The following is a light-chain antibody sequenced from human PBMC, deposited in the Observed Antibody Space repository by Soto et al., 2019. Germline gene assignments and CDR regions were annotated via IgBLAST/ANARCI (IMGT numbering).Light chain of an antibody. CDR1: SSDVGGYNY. V-gene: IGLV2-14*01. J-gene: IGLJ2*01. Sequence: QSALTQPASVSGSPGQSITISCTGTSSDVGGYNYVSWYQQHPGKAPKLMIYDVSNRPSGVSNRFSGSKSVNTASLTISGLQAEDEGDYYCSSYTTRSTVVFGGGTKVTVL. CDR2: DVS. CDR3: SSYTTRSTVV.